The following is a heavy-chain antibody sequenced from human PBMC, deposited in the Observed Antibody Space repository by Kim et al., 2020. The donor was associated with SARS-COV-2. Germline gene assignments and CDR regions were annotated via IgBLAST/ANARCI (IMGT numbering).Heavy chain of an antibody. CDR3: ARPLKYSHNNWFDP. CDR2: INPNSGGT. D-gene: IGHD6-6*01. CDR1: GYTFTGYY. J-gene: IGHJ5*02. V-gene: IGHV1-2*06. Sequence: ASVKVSCKASGYTFTGYYMHWVRQAPGQGLEWMGRINPNSGGTNYAQKFQGRVTMTRDTSISTAYMELSRLRSDDTAVYYCARPLKYSHNNWFDPWGQGTLVTVSS.